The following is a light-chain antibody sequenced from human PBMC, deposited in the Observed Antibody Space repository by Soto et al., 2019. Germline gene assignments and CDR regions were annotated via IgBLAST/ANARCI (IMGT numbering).Light chain of an antibody. J-gene: IGLJ1*01. CDR3: SSYTTTTTLV. CDR2: EVT. Sequence: QSALAQPRSVSGSPGQSVTISCTGTSSDIGAYNYVSWYQQHPGKAPKLMIYEVTYRPSGVSPRFSGSKSGNTASLTISGLQAEDEADYYCSSYTTTTTLVFGTGTKVTVL. CDR1: SSDIGAYNY. V-gene: IGLV2-14*01.